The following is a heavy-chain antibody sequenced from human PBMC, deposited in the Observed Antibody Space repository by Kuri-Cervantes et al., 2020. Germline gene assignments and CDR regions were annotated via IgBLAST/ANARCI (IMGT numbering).Heavy chain of an antibody. CDR2: IYYSGST. J-gene: IGHJ6*02. Sequence: GSLRLSCTVSGGSISSYFWSWIRQPAGKGLEWIGYIYYSGSTNYNPSLKSRVTISVDTSKNQFSLKLSSVTAADTAVYYCAREVDVWGQGTTVTVSS. V-gene: IGHV4-59*01. CDR1: GGSISSYF. CDR3: AREVDV.